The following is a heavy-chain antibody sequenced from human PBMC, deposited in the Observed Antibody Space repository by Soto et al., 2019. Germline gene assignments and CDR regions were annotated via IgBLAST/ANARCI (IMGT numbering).Heavy chain of an antibody. CDR3: AREPNVAAAGTNDRPFDY. CDR2: INPSGGST. D-gene: IGHD6-13*01. Sequence: ASVKVSCKASGYTFTSYYMHWVRQAPGQGLEWMGIINPSGGSTSYAQKFQGRVTMTRDTSTSTVYMELSSLRSEDTAVYYCAREPNVAAAGTNDRPFDYWGQGTLVTVSS. V-gene: IGHV1-46*03. J-gene: IGHJ4*02. CDR1: GYTFTSYY.